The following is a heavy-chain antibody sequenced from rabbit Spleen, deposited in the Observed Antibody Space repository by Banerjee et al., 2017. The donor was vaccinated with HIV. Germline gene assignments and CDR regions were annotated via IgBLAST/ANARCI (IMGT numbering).Heavy chain of an antibody. Sequence: QSLEESGGGLVQPEGSVTLTCTASGFSFSSSYYMCWVRQAPGKGLEWIGCIYTGGSGSTAYASWAKGRFTVSKTSSTTVTLQMTSLTAADTATYFCVRDQAGDADYGPYYLNLWGPGTLVTVS. D-gene: IGHD2-1*01. V-gene: IGHV1S40*01. CDR3: VRDQAGDADYGPYYLNL. CDR2: IYTGGSGST. CDR1: GFSFSSSYY. J-gene: IGHJ4*01.